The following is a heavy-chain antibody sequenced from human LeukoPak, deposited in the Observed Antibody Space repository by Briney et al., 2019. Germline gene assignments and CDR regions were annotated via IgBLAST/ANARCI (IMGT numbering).Heavy chain of an antibody. D-gene: IGHD2-21*01. V-gene: IGHV4-30-4*08. CDR1: GGSISSGDYY. Sequence: PSQTLSLTCTVSGGSISSGDYYWSWIRQPPGKGLEWIGYIYYSGSTYYNPSLKSRVTISVDTSKNQFSLKLSSVTAADTAVYYCAREEITCGGDCYSDAFDIWGQGTMVTVSS. CDR3: AREEITCGGDCYSDAFDI. CDR2: IYYSGST. J-gene: IGHJ3*02.